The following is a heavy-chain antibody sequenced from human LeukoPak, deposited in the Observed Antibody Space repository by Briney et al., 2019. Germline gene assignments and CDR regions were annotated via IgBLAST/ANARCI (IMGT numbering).Heavy chain of an antibody. CDR3: ARAHYLGDYILDRDNYFDY. CDR2: IIPIFGTA. Sequence: ASVKVSCKASGGTVSSYAISWVRQAPGQGLKWMGGIIPIFGTANYAQKFQGRVTITADESTSTAYMELSSLRSEDTAVYYCARAHYLGDYILDRDNYFDYWGQGTLVTVSS. CDR1: GGTVSSYA. J-gene: IGHJ4*02. V-gene: IGHV1-69*13. D-gene: IGHD2-21*01.